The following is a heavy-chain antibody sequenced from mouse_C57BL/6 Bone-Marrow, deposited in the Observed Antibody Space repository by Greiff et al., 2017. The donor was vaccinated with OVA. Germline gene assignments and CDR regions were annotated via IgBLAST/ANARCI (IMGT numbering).Heavy chain of an antibody. CDR2: ISSGGSYT. Sequence: EVQVVESGGDLVKPGGSLKLSCAASGFTFSSYGMSWVRQTPDKRLEWVATISSGGSYTYYPDSVKGRFTISRDNAKNTLYLQMSSLKSEDTAMYYCARPAVVPFAYWGQGTLVTGSA. CDR1: GFTFSSYG. J-gene: IGHJ3*01. CDR3: ARPAVVPFAY. V-gene: IGHV5-6*01. D-gene: IGHD1-1*01.